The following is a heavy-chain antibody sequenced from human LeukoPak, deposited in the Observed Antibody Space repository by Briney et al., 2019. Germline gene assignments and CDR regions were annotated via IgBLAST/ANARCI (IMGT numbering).Heavy chain of an antibody. CDR2: VTGHGGST. Sequence: GGSLRLSCAASGFTFNSFAMNWVRQTPGKGLEWVSSVTGHGGSTYIADSVRGRFTISRDNSKNTLFLQMNSLRAEDTAVYYCARAGRSGYFQHWGQGTLVTVSS. CDR3: ARAGRSGYFQH. D-gene: IGHD2-15*01. V-gene: IGHV3-23*01. CDR1: GFTFNSFA. J-gene: IGHJ1*01.